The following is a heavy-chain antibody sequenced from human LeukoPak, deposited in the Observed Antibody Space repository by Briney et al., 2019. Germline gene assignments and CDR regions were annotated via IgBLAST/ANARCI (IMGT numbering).Heavy chain of an antibody. CDR2: IYYSGST. V-gene: IGHV4-59*01. J-gene: IGHJ4*02. CDR3: ARELKVGNTGYYFDY. CDR1: RGSISDYY. Sequence: SETLSLTCTVSRGSISDYYWSWIRQPPGEGLEWIGYIYYSGSTNYSPSLKSRVTISPDTSKNQFSLNLNSVTAADTAVYYCARELKVGNTGYYFDYWGQGTLVTVSS. D-gene: IGHD2/OR15-2a*01.